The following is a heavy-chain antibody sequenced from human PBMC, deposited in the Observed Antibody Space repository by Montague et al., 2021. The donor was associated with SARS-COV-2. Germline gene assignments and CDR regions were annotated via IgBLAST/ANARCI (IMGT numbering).Heavy chain of an antibody. D-gene: IGHD5-12*01. CDR3: ARIQYGGYGGAFDY. Sequence: SLRLSCAASGFTFSNYAMHWVRQAPGKGLEWVAVISCDGRNTYXXXSXXGRFTISRDNSKNTLYLQMNSLRAEDTAVYYCARIQYGGYGGAFDYWGQGTLVTVSS. J-gene: IGHJ4*02. CDR1: GFTFSNYA. CDR2: ISCDGRNT. V-gene: IGHV3-30-3*01.